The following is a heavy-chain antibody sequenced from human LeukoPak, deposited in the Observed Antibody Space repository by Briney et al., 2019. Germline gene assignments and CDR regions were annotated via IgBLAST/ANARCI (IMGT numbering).Heavy chain of an antibody. V-gene: IGHV5-51*01. CDR1: GYSFTSYW. CDR2: IYLGDYDT. CDR3: ARSSSGWYVGMALDY. D-gene: IGHD6-19*01. Sequence: GESLKIFCKGSGYSFTSYWIGWVRQMPGKGLEWMGIIYLGDYDTRYSPSFQGKVTISADKSISTACLQWSSLKASDTAIYYCARSSSGWYVGMALDYWGQGTLVTVSS. J-gene: IGHJ4*02.